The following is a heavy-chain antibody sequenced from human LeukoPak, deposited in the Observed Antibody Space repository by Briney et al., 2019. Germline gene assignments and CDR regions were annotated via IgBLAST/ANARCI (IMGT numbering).Heavy chain of an antibody. J-gene: IGHJ4*02. D-gene: IGHD2-2*01. CDR3: ARVVVVPAATLDY. Sequence: ASVKVSRKSSGYTFTGYYRHWVRQAPGQGLEWMGGINPNNGGTNYAHKFQGRVIMTRDTYISTAYMELSRLRSDDTAVYYCARVVVVPAATLDYWGQGTLVTVSS. CDR2: INPNNGGT. CDR1: GYTFTGYY. V-gene: IGHV1-2*02.